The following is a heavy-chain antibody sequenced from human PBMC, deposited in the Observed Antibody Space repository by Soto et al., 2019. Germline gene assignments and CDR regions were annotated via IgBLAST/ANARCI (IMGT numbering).Heavy chain of an antibody. J-gene: IGHJ4*02. CDR1: GGSITSSGYY. D-gene: IGHD2-2*01. CDR3: ARGGGSTKVDY. CDR2: TSNSGST. V-gene: IGHV4-31*03. Sequence: QVQLQESGPGLVKPSQTLSLTCTVSGGSITSSGYYWSWIRQHPGEGLEWIGFTSNSGSTSYNPSLKSRVTLSLDTSSNQFSLNLKSVTAADTAVYYCARGGGSTKVDYWGQGTLVTVSP.